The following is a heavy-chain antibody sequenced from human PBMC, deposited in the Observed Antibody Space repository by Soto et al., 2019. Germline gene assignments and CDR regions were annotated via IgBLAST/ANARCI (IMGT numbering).Heavy chain of an antibody. V-gene: IGHV3-21*01. CDR3: ARVVDYHDPYYYYGMDV. J-gene: IGHJ6*02. CDR1: GFTFSSYS. Sequence: GGSLRLSCAASGFTFSSYSMNWVRQAPGKGLEWGSAISSSRGYIYYADSVKGRFTISRDNAKNSLSLQMNSLRAEDTAVYYCARVVDYHDPYYYYGMDVWGLGTTVTLSS. D-gene: IGHD3-22*01. CDR2: ISSSRGYI.